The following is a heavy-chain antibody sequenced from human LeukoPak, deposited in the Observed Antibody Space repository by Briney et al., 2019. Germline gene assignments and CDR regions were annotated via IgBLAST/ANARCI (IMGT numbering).Heavy chain of an antibody. CDR1: GYTFTGYY. D-gene: IGHD3-10*01. CDR2: INPNSGGT. Sequence: SVKVSCKASGYTFTGYYMHWVRQAPGQGLEWMGWINPNSGGTNYAQKFQGRVTMSRATSISTAYMDLSRLRSEDTAVYYCARGPYGSGSYYLYGMDVWGQGTTVTVSS. V-gene: IGHV1-2*02. J-gene: IGHJ6*02. CDR3: ARGPYGSGSYYLYGMDV.